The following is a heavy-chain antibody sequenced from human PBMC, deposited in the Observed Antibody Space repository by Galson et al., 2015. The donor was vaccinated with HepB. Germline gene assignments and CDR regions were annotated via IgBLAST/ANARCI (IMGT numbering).Heavy chain of an antibody. J-gene: IGHJ6*03. CDR3: ARQGGYCSSTSCYLDYMDV. CDR2: IYPGDSDT. Sequence: QSGAEVKKPGESLKISCKGSGYSFTSYWIGWVRQMPGKGLEWMGIIYPGDSDTRYSPSFQGQVTISADKSISTAYLQWSSLKAPDTAMYYCARQGGYCSSTSCYLDYMDVWGKGTTVTVSS. V-gene: IGHV5-51*01. CDR1: GYSFTSYW. D-gene: IGHD2-2*01.